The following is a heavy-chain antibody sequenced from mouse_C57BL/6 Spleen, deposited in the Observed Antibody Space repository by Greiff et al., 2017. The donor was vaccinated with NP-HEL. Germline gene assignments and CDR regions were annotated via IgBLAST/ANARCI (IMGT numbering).Heavy chain of an antibody. V-gene: IGHV14-2*01. CDR1: GFNIKDYY. J-gene: IGHJ4*01. D-gene: IGHD1-1*01. Sequence: EVQLQQSGAELVKPGASVKLSCTASGFNIKDYYMHWVKQRTEQGLEWIGRIDPEDGETKYAPKFQGKATITADTSSNTAYLQLSSLTSEDTAVYYGASGGFSTVVATDAMDYWGQGTSVTVSS. CDR2: IDPEDGET. CDR3: ASGGFSTVVATDAMDY.